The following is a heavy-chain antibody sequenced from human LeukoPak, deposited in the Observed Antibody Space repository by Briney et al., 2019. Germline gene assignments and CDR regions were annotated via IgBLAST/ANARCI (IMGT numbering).Heavy chain of an antibody. CDR2: ISSSGSTI. Sequence: GGSLRLSCAASGFTFSSYEMNWVRQAPGKGLEWVSYISSSGSTIYYADSVKGRFTISRDNAKNSLYLQMNSLRAEDTAVYYCARESRYYDSSGYYPGNDAFDIWGQGTMVTVSS. D-gene: IGHD3-22*01. CDR3: ARESRYYDSSGYYPGNDAFDI. CDR1: GFTFSSYE. J-gene: IGHJ3*02. V-gene: IGHV3-48*03.